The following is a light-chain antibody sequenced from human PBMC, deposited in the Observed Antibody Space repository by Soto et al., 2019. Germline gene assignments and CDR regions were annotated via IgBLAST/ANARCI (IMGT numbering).Light chain of an antibody. CDR2: GVS. V-gene: IGKV3-20*01. Sequence: EIVLTQSPGTLSLSPGERATLSCRASQSVASRNLAWYQQKSGQAPRLLIYGVSARGTGISDRFSASGSGTDFTLTISRLEPDDFAVYYCHQYSRSPVTFSPLTFGGGSKVEI. CDR3: HQYSRSPVTFSPLT. CDR1: QSVASRN. J-gene: IGKJ4*01.